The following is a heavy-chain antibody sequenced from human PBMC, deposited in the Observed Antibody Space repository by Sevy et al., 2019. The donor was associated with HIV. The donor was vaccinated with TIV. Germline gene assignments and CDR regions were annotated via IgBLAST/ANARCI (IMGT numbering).Heavy chain of an antibody. CDR1: GFTFSKYS. V-gene: IGHV3-23*01. CDR2: LSFVCGEI. J-gene: IGHJ4*02. D-gene: IGHD2-8*01. CDR3: AREGCTKPHDY. Sequence: GGSLRLSCAASGFTFSKYSMSWVRQPPGKWLEWVSTLSFVCGEINYADSVKGRCTMSIDNSKSSVYLQINNLRREETAVYYCAREGCTKPHDYWGQGTLVTVSS.